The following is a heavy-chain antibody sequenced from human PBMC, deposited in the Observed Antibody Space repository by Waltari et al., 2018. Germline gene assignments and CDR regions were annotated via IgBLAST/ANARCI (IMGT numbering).Heavy chain of an antibody. D-gene: IGHD1-20*01. V-gene: IGHV3-23*01. CDR3: ATPFYNWYDPLHS. J-gene: IGHJ4*02. CDR1: GIIFNNFA. CDR2: IGVSDGT. Sequence: EVQLLESGGGLVQPGGSLRLSCAASGIIFNNFAINWVRLSPGTGREWVLAIGVSDGTYYADSVKGRCTGSRDNSKNTVYRQMSDLRGEDTAIYYCATPFYNWYDPLHSWGQGTLVAVSS.